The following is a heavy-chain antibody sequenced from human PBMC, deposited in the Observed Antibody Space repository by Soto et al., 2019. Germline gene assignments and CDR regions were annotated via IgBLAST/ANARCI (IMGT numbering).Heavy chain of an antibody. D-gene: IGHD3-16*02. V-gene: IGHV4-59*01. J-gene: IGHJ3*02. Sequence: SETLSLTCTVSGGSISSYYWSWIRQPPGKGLEWIGYIYYSGGTNYNPSLKSRVTISVDTSKNQFSLKLSSVTAADTAVYYCARAPREITSGGVIPDAFDIWGQGTMVTVSS. CDR3: ARAPREITSGGVIPDAFDI. CDR1: GGSISSYY. CDR2: IYYSGGT.